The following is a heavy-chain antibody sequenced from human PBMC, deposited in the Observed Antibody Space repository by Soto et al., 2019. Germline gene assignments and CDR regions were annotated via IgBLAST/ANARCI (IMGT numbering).Heavy chain of an antibody. D-gene: IGHD3-9*01. V-gene: IGHV4-34*01. CDR3: ARESHDILTGPPWVWYFDL. CDR1: GGSFSGYY. J-gene: IGHJ2*01. CDR2: INDRGSI. Sequence: QVQLQQWGAGPLRPLETLSLTCGVSGGSFSGYYWAWIRQSPGKGLEWIGEINDRGSINYNPSLKCRVSISVDTSKNHYSLNLGSVTAAYTAVYYCARESHDILTGPPWVWYFDLWGRGTLVTVSS.